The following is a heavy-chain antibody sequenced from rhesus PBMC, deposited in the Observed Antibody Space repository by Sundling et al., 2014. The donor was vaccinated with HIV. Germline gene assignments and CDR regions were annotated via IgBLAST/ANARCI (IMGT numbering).Heavy chain of an antibody. CDR3: ASDSSGWHHRFDY. D-gene: IGHD2-21*01. CDR1: GDSIRSSNW. J-gene: IGHJ4*01. CDR2: IYGSGGRT. Sequence: QVQLQESGPGLVKTSETLSLTCAVSGDSIRSSNWWSWIRQSPGKGLEWIGGIYGSGGRTEYSPSLKSRVTISKDTSKKQFSLKLTSVTAADTAVYYCASDSSGWHHRFDYWGQGVLITVSS. V-gene: IGHV4-93*01.